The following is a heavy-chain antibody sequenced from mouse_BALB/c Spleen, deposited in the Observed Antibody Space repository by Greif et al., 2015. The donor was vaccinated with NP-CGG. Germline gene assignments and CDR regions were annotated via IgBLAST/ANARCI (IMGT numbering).Heavy chain of an antibody. J-gene: IGHJ3*01. CDR3: NGNWFAY. CDR2: IDPENGDT. CDR1: GFNIKDYY. Sequence: VQLQQPGAELVWSGASVKLSCTASGFNIKDYYMHWVKQRPEQGLEWIGWIDPENGDTEYAPKFQGKATMTADTSSNTAYLQLSSLTSEDTAVYYCNGNWFAYWGQGTLVTVSA. V-gene: IGHV14-4*02.